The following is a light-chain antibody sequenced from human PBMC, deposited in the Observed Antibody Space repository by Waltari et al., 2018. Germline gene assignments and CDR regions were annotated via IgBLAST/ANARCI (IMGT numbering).Light chain of an antibody. CDR1: QGISTG. V-gene: IGKV1-12*01. Sequence: DIQMTQSPSSVSASVGDRVTITCRASQGISTGLAWYQQKPGKAPQLLIYAASTLQSGVPSRFSGSGSGTDFTLTISNLQPEDVATYYCQQGSIFPRTFGQGTKVEIQ. CDR2: AAS. CDR3: QQGSIFPRT. J-gene: IGKJ1*01.